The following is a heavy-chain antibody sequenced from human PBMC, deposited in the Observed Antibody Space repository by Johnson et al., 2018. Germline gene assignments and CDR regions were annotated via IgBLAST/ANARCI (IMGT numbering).Heavy chain of an antibody. Sequence: QLVESGGGLVQPGGSLRLSCSASGFTFSSYDMHWVRHATGKGLEWVAAIGTAGDTYYPGSVQGRFTISRENAKNSLYLQMNSLRAGDTAVYYCASSPHTGHWYFDLWGRGTLVTVSS. CDR3: ASSPHTGHWYFDL. CDR1: GFTFSSYD. CDR2: IGTAGDT. D-gene: IGHD5-18*01. J-gene: IGHJ2*01. V-gene: IGHV3-13*01.